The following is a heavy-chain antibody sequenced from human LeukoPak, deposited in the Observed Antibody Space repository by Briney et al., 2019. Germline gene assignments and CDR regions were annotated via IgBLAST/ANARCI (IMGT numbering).Heavy chain of an antibody. CDR2: ISAYNGNT. Sequence: ASVKVSCKASGYTFTSYGISWVRQAPGQGVEWMGWISAYNGNTNYAQKLQGRVTMTTDTSTSTPYMELRSLRSDDTAVYYCARGGPSGSSPHWYFDLWGRGTLVTVSS. D-gene: IGHD1-26*01. CDR1: GYTFTSYG. V-gene: IGHV1-18*01. J-gene: IGHJ2*01. CDR3: ARGGPSGSSPHWYFDL.